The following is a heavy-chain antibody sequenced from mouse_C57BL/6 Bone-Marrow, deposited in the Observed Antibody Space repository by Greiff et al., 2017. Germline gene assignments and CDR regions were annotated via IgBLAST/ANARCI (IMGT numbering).Heavy chain of an antibody. CDR3: ARDAGGTFDY. D-gene: IGHD2-14*01. CDR1: GFTFSDFY. V-gene: IGHV7-1*01. CDR2: SRNKANDYTT. J-gene: IGHJ2*01. Sequence: EVNLVESGGGLVQSGRSLRLSCATSGFTFSDFYMEWVRQAPGKGLEWIAASRNKANDYTTEYSASVKGRFIVSRDTSQSILYLQMNALRAEDTAIYYCARDAGGTFDYWGQGTTLTVSS.